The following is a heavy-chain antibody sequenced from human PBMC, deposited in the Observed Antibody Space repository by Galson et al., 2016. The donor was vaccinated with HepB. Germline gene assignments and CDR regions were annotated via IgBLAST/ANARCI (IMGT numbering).Heavy chain of an antibody. CDR1: GFIFSDHY. CDR2: SKNRANSYTT. D-gene: IGHD3-16*01. V-gene: IGHV3-72*01. CDR3: ATSIGGASKRY. Sequence: LRLSCAASGFIFSDHYMGWVRQAPGKGLEWVGRSKNRANSYTTEYAASVKGRFTISRDHSKNSLYLQMNGLKAEDTAVYYCATSIGGASKRYWGQGTLVTVSS. J-gene: IGHJ4*02.